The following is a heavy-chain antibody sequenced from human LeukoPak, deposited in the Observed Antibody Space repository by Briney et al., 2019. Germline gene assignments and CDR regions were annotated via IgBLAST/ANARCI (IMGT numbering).Heavy chain of an antibody. V-gene: IGHV4-4*07. CDR1: GGSISSYY. CDR3: AREAVKRAAGDIVVVAAAKERYNWFDP. J-gene: IGHJ5*02. Sequence: PSETLSLTCTVSGGSISSYYWSWIRQPAGKGLEWIGRIYTSGSTNYNPSLKSRVTMSVDTSKNQFSLKLSSVTAADTAVYYCAREAVKRAAGDIVVVAAAKERYNWFDPWGQGTLVTVSS. CDR2: IYTSGST. D-gene: IGHD2-15*01.